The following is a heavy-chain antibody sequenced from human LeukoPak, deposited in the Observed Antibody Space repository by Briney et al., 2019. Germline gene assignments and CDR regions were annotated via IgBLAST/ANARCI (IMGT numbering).Heavy chain of an antibody. Sequence: GGSLRLSCAASGFTVSSNYMSWVRQAPGKGLEWVSLIYGGGTTYYADSVKGRFTISRDNSKNTLYLQMNSLRAEDTAVYYCARARNYYDSSGYYHDAFDIWGQGTMVTVSS. CDR1: GFTVSSNY. D-gene: IGHD3-22*01. J-gene: IGHJ3*02. CDR2: IYGGGTT. CDR3: ARARNYYDSSGYYHDAFDI. V-gene: IGHV3-66*01.